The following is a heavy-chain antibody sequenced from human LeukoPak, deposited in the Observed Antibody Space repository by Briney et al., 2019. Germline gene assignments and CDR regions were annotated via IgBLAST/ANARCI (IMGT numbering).Heavy chain of an antibody. CDR2: IIPIFGTA. CDR3: ASKGPAPAPFGS. V-gene: IGHV1-69*01. J-gene: IGHJ5*02. CDR1: GGTFSSYA. D-gene: IGHD2-2*01. Sequence: SVKVSCKASGGTFSSYAISWVRQAPGQGLEWMGGIIPIFGTANYAQKLQGRVTITADDSTSTAYMELSSRRSEDTAVYDSASKGPAPAPFGSWGQGTLVTVSS.